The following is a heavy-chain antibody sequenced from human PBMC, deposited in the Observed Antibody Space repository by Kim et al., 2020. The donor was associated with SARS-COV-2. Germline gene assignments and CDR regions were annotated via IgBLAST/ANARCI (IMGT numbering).Heavy chain of an antibody. CDR1: GFTFSSYW. Sequence: GGSLRLSCAASGFTFSSYWMHWVRQAPGKGLVWVSRINSDGSSTSYADSVKGRFTISRDNAKNTLYLQMNSLRAEDTAVYYCAKEGGSLQADAFDIWGQGTMVTVSS. D-gene: IGHD3-10*01. CDR2: INSDGSST. CDR3: AKEGGSLQADAFDI. J-gene: IGHJ3*02. V-gene: IGHV3-74*01.